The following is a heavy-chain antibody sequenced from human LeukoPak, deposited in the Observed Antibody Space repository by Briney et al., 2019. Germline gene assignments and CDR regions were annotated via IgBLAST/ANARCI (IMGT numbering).Heavy chain of an antibody. CDR3: ARARLGKYSNFEIGY. Sequence: PSETLSLTCTVSGGSISSGDYYWSWIRQPPGKGLEWIGYIYYSGSTYYNPSLKSRVTISVDTSKNQFSLKLSSVTAADTAVYYCARARLGKYSNFEIGYWGQGTLVTVSS. CDR2: IYYSGST. V-gene: IGHV4-30-4*01. CDR1: GGSISSGDYY. J-gene: IGHJ4*02. D-gene: IGHD4-11*01.